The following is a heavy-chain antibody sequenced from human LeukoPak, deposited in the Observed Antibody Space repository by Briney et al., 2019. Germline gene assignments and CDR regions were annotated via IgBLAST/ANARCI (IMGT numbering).Heavy chain of an antibody. CDR1: GYTXTGYY. CDR3: ARGGYVIVRDWFDP. Sequence: ASVKVSCKASGYTXTGYYMHWVRQAPGQGLEWMGCINPNSGDTKYAQKFQGRVTMTRDTSMNTAYMELSRLRSDDTAIYYCARGGYVIVRDWFDPWGQGTPVTVSS. V-gene: IGHV1-2*02. J-gene: IGHJ5*02. D-gene: IGHD3-16*01. CDR2: INPNSGDT.